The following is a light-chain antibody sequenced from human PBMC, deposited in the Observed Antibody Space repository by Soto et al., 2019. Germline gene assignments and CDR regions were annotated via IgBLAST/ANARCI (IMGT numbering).Light chain of an antibody. V-gene: IGLV2-14*01. J-gene: IGLJ2*01. CDR2: DVS. CDR1: SSDVGGYNY. Sequence: QSALTQPASVSGSPGQSITISCTGTSSDVGGYNYVSWYQQHPGKAPKLMIYDVSNRPSGVSNRFSGSKSGSTASLTISGLQAEDEADYYCSSYTSSSTLVHVVFGGGTKLTVL. CDR3: SSYTSSSTLVHVV.